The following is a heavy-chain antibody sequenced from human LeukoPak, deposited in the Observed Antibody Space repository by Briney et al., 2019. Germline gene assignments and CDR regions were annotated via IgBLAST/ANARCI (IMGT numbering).Heavy chain of an antibody. J-gene: IGHJ4*02. CDR2: LSDDGRNK. V-gene: IGHV3-30*18. CDR1: GFSFISYG. Sequence: AGGSLRLSCAASGFSFISYGMHWVRQAPGKGLEWVGVLSDDGRNKKYADSVKGRFTISRDNSKDTLYLQMNSLRDEDTAVYYCAKRPSDYGDYVTYFDYWGQGTLVTVSS. CDR3: AKRPSDYGDYVTYFDY. D-gene: IGHD4-17*01.